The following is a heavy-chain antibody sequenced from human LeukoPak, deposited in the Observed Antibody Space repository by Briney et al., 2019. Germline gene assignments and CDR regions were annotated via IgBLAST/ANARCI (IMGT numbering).Heavy chain of an antibody. D-gene: IGHD6-13*01. CDR2: IKSKTDGGTT. CDR3: TADDSS. J-gene: IGHJ4*02. Sequence: GGTLRLSCVASGLSLSSNGMSWVRQAPGKGLEWVGRIKSKTDGGTTDYAAPVKGRFIISRDDSKNTLYLQMNSLKTEDTAVYYCTADDSSWGQGTLVTVSS. V-gene: IGHV3-15*01. CDR1: GLSLSSNG.